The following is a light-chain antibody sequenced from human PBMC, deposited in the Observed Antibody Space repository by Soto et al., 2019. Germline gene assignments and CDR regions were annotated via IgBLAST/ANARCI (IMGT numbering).Light chain of an antibody. V-gene: IGLV2-11*01. Sequence: QSVLPQPRSVSGSPVQSVTISCTGTSGDVGGYDFVSWFQHLPGKPPKLIMYDVSKRPSGVPDRFSGSKSGNTASLTISGLQAEDEADYYCCSYAGSYTFVFGTGTKVTVL. CDR2: DVS. CDR3: CSYAGSYTFV. J-gene: IGLJ1*01. CDR1: SGDVGGYDF.